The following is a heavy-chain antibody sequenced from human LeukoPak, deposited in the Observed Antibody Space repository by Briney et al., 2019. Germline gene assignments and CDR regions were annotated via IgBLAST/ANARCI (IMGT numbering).Heavy chain of an antibody. D-gene: IGHD1-1*01. CDR1: GFTFTSYA. Sequence: GGSLTLSCAASGFTFTSYAMSWVRQTPGKGLEWVSFISDCSVGDSTYYADSVRRRFTISRDSSKSTLYMQMTSLRAEDTAVYYCTRVSTTGVGGRGYFDQWGQGTQVTVSS. J-gene: IGHJ4*02. CDR2: ISDCSVGDST. V-gene: IGHV3-23*01. CDR3: TRVSTTGVGGRGYFDQ.